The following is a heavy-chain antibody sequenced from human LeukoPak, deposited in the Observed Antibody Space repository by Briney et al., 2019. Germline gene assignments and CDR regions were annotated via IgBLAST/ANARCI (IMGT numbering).Heavy chain of an antibody. Sequence: ASVKVSCKASVYTFTGYYMHWVRQAPGQGLEWMGWINPNSGGTNYAQKLQGRVTMNRDTSISTAYMELSRLRSDDTAVYYCARDATIAAAGTDYYYMDVWGKGTTVTVSS. CDR3: ARDATIAAAGTDYYYMDV. D-gene: IGHD6-13*01. J-gene: IGHJ6*03. CDR1: VYTFTGYY. V-gene: IGHV1-2*02. CDR2: INPNSGGT.